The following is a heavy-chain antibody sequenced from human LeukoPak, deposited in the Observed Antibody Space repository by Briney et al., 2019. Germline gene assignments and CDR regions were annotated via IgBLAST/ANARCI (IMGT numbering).Heavy chain of an antibody. CDR1: GFTFSNAW. Sequence: GGSLRLSCAASGFTFSNAWMSWVRQAPGKGLEWVGRIKSKTDGGTTDYAAPVKGRFTISRDDSKNTLYLQMNSLKTEDTAVYYCTTLIAAAGTVYTDVWGKGTTVTVSS. CDR2: IKSKTDGGTT. J-gene: IGHJ6*03. CDR3: TTLIAAAGTVYTDV. V-gene: IGHV3-15*01. D-gene: IGHD6-13*01.